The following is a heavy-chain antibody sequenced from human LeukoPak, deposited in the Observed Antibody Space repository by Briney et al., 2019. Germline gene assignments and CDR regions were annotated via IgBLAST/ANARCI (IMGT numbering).Heavy chain of an antibody. CDR3: ARGLDLGGYCSRTSCRYFDY. CDR2: INPNSDGT. D-gene: IGHD2-2*03. J-gene: IGHJ4*02. Sequence: GASVKVSCKASGYTFRGYYMHWVRQAPGQGLEWMGRINPNSDGTNYAQKFQGRVTMTRDTSISTGYMELSRLTSDDTAVYYCARGLDLGGYCSRTSCRYFDYWGQGTLVTVSS. V-gene: IGHV1-2*06. CDR1: GYTFRGYY.